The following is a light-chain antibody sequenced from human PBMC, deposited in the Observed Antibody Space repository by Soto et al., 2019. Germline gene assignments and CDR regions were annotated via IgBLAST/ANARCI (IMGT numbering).Light chain of an antibody. V-gene: IGLV1-40*01. CDR1: SSNIGAGYD. Sequence: QSVLTQPPSVSGAPGQRVTISCTGSSSNIGAGYDVHWYQQLPGTAPKLLIYGNSNRPSGVADRFSGSKSGTSASLAITGLQAEEEADYYCQSYDSILSGSGNVVFGGGTKLTVL. CDR3: QSYDSILSGSGNVV. CDR2: GNS. J-gene: IGLJ2*01.